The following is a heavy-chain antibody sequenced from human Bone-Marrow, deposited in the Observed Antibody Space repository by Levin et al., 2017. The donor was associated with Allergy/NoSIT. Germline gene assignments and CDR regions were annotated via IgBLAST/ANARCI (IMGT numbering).Heavy chain of an antibody. D-gene: IGHD3-22*01. Sequence: GESLKISCTASGFTFGDYAMSWFRQAPGKGLEWVGFIRSKAYGGTTEYAASVKGRFTISRDDSKSIAYLQMNSLKTEDTAVYYCTRGEWDSSGYYYGYWGQGTLVTVSS. CDR2: IRSKAYGGTT. CDR1: GFTFGDYA. CDR3: TRGEWDSSGYYYGY. J-gene: IGHJ4*02. V-gene: IGHV3-49*03.